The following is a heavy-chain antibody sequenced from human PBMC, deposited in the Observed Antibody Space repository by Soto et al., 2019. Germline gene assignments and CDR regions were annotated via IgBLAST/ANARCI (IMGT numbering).Heavy chain of an antibody. CDR2: ISSSSSYI. J-gene: IGHJ3*02. V-gene: IGHV3-21*01. D-gene: IGHD2-15*01. CDR3: ARAARVLSQDCSGGSCYPNDAFDI. CDR1: GFTFSSYS. Sequence: EVQLVESGGGLVKPGGSLRLSCAASGFTFSSYSMNWVRQAPGKGLEWVSSISSSSSYIYYADSVKGRFTISRDNAKNSLYLQMHSLRAEDTAVYYCARAARVLSQDCSGGSCYPNDAFDIWGQGTMVTVSS.